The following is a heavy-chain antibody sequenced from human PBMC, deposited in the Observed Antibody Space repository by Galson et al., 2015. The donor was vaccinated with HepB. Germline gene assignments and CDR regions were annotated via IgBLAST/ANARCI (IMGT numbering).Heavy chain of an antibody. D-gene: IGHD2-15*01. CDR2: IWFDGSIR. J-gene: IGHJ3*01. V-gene: IGHV3-33*01. CDR1: GFNFSSYG. CDR3: ARDRYCRGGSCYYDALNV. Sequence: ALRLSCAAAGFNFSSYGMHWGRQAPGTGLEWVAIIWFDGSIRYYADSVKGRFTISRDNYKNTLYVQMKNLRAEDTAVYHCARDRYCRGGSCYYDALNVWGQGTMVTVSS.